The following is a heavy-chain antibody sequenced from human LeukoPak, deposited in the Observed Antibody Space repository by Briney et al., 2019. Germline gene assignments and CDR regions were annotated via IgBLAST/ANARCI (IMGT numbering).Heavy chain of an antibody. Sequence: ASVKVSCKASGFTFTGYYMHWVRQAPGQGLEWMGRINPNSGGTNYAQKFQGRVTMTRDTSISTACMELSRLRSDDTAMYCCAREVYGAFDIWGQGTMVTVSS. CDR1: GFTFTGYY. V-gene: IGHV1-2*06. D-gene: IGHD5/OR15-5a*01. CDR3: AREVYGAFDI. CDR2: INPNSGGT. J-gene: IGHJ3*02.